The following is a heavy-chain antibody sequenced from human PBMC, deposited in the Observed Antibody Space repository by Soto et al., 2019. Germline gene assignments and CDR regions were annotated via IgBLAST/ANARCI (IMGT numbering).Heavy chain of an antibody. CDR1: GFTFSSYD. V-gene: IGHV3-13*01. Sequence: EVQLVESGGGLVQPGGSLRLSCAASGFTFSSYDMHWVRQATGKGLEWVSAIGTAGDTYYPGSVKGRFTISRENAKNSLYLQMNSLRAGDTAVYYCARSPSIAVAGWYFDLWGRGTLVTVSS. D-gene: IGHD6-19*01. CDR3: ARSPSIAVAGWYFDL. J-gene: IGHJ2*01. CDR2: IGTAGDT.